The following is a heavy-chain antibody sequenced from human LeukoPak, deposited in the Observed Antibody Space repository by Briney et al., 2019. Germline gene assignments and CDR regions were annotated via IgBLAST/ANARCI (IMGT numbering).Heavy chain of an antibody. V-gene: IGHV4-61*01. CDR3: ARGSSISWSPYYFEY. D-gene: IGHD6-13*01. J-gene: IGHJ4*02. CDR2: IYSSGST. Sequence: TSQTLSLTCAVSGGSISSGSYYWSWIRQPPGKGLEWIGYIYSSGSTNYKPSLKSRVTISKDTSKNQFSLKLTSVTAADTAVYYCARGSSISWSPYYFEYWGQGTLVTVSS. CDR1: GGSISSGSYY.